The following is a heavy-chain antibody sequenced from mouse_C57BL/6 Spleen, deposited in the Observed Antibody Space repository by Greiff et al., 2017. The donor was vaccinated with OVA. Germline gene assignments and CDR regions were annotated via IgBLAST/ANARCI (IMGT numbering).Heavy chain of an antibody. Sequence: EVQRVESGPGLVKPSQSLSLTCSVTGYSITSGYYWNWIRQFPGNKLEWMGYISYDGSNNYNPSLKNRISITRDTSKNQFFLKLNSVTTEDTATYYCARENYYSNYFDYWGQGTTLTVSS. D-gene: IGHD2-5*01. CDR2: ISYDGSN. J-gene: IGHJ2*01. CDR1: GYSITSGYY. V-gene: IGHV3-6*01. CDR3: ARENYYSNYFDY.